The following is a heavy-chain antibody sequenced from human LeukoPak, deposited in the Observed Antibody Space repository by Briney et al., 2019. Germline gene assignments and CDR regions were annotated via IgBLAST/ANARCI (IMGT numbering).Heavy chain of an antibody. D-gene: IGHD3-10*01. V-gene: IGHV3-53*01. J-gene: IGHJ4*02. CDR2: IYSGGST. CDR1: GFTVSSNH. Sequence: GGSLRLSCAASGFTVSSNHMSWVRQAPGKGLEWVSVIYSGGSTYYADSVKGRFTISRDNSKNTLYLQMNSLRAEDTAVYYCARDYNDHLDYWGQGTLVTVSS. CDR3: ARDYNDHLDY.